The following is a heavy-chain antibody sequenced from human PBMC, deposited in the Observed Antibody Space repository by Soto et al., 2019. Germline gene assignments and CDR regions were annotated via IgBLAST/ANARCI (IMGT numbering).Heavy chain of an antibody. J-gene: IGHJ5*02. CDR2: IYYSGST. CDR3: ASVQTLGYCSGGSCYSGLDWFDP. V-gene: IGHV4-59*01. CDR1: GGSISSYY. Sequence: PSETLSLTCTVSGGSISSYYWSWIRQPPGKGLEWIGYIYYSGSTNYNPSLKSRVTISVDTSKNQFSLKLSSVTAADTAVYYCASVQTLGYCSGGSCYSGLDWFDPWGQGTLVTVSS. D-gene: IGHD2-15*01.